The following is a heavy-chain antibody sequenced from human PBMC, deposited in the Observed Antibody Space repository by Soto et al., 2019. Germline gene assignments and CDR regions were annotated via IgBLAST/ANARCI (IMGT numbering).Heavy chain of an antibody. J-gene: IGHJ6*02. Sequence: QVQLVQSGAEVKKPGSSVKVSCDASGVTFNTYAINWVRQAPGQGLEWMGGIIPKSGTANYAQKVQGRVTITADESTRTAYMEVSSLRSEDTAVYYCARDRSPRYQYAMDVWGQGTTVTVSS. V-gene: IGHV1-69*01. CDR1: GVTFNTYA. CDR3: ARDRSPRYQYAMDV. CDR2: IIPKSGTA.